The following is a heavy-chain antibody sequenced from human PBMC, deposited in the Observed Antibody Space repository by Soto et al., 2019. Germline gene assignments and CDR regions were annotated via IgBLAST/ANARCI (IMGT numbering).Heavy chain of an antibody. CDR2: ISYDGSNK. CDR1: GFTFSSYA. CDR3: ARDVVPAANYYYYYYGMDV. V-gene: IGHV3-30-3*01. D-gene: IGHD2-2*01. J-gene: IGHJ6*02. Sequence: PGGSLRLSCAASGFTFSSYAMHWVRQAPGKGLEWVAVISYDGSNKYYADSVKGRFTISRDNSKNTLYLQMNSLRAEDTAVYYCARDVVPAANYYYYYYGMDVWGQGTTVTVSS.